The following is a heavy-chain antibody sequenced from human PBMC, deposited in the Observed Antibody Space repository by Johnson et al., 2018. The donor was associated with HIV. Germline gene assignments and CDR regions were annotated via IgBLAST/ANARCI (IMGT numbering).Heavy chain of an antibody. D-gene: IGHD1-1*01. V-gene: IGHV3-11*04. CDR3: AREGYSGTYFSAFDI. CDR1: GFTFSDYY. CDR2: ISGSGSTI. J-gene: IGHJ3*02. Sequence: QMLLVESGGGLVKPGGSLRLSCAASGFTFSDYYVSWIRQAPGKGLEWVSYISGSGSTIYYTDSVKGRFTISRDNARNSLDLQMHSLRVEDTAVYYCAREGYSGTYFSAFDIWGRGTLVTVSS.